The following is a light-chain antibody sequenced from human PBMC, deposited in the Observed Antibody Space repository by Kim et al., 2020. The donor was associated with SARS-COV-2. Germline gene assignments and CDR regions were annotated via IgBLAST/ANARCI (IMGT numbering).Light chain of an antibody. CDR2: TAS. Sequence: DIQMTQSPSSVSASVGDRVTITCRASQGISTWLAWYQQKPGKAPKLLIYTASTLQSGVPSRFSGSGSGTDFTLTISSLQSEDFATYYCQQYYTYPRTFGQGTRLEIK. J-gene: IGKJ5*01. CDR1: QGISTW. V-gene: IGKV1D-16*01. CDR3: QQYYTYPRT.